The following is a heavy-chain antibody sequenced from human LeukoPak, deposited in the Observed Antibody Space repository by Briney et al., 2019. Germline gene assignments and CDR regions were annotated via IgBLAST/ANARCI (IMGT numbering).Heavy chain of an antibody. CDR3: ARGIVVVPAASPTHFDY. CDR2: INHSGST. J-gene: IGHJ4*02. D-gene: IGHD2-2*01. V-gene: IGHV4-34*01. CDR1: GGSFSGYY. Sequence: PSETLSLTCAVYGGSFSGYYWSWIRQSPGKGLEWIGEINHSGSTNYNPSLKSRVTISVDTSKNQFSLKLSSVTAADTAVYYCARGIVVVPAASPTHFDYWGQGTLVTVSS.